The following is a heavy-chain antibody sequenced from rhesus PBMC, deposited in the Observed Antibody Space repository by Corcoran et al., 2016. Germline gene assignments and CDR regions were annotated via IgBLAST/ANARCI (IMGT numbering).Heavy chain of an antibody. J-gene: IGHJ2*01. CDR3: ARSYKVSSGWSWYFDL. CDR2: IYGGGEGP. D-gene: IGHD6S26*01. CDR1: GGSISSSNW. V-gene: IGHV4-93*01. Sequence: QVQLQESGPGLVKPSETRFLTCAVSGGSISSSNWWSWIRQSPGKGLEWVGYIYGGGEGPGYDPAPKSGVTISTDASKTQFSLKLSSVTAADTAVYYCARSYKVSSGWSWYFDLWGPGTPLTISS.